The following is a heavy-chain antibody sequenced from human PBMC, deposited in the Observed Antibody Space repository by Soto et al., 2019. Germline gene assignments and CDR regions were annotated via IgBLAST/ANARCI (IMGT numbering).Heavy chain of an antibody. V-gene: IGHV1-69*13. Sequence: GASVKVSCKASGGTFSSYAISWVLQAPGQGLEWMGGIIPIFGTANYAQKFQGRVTITADESTSTAYMELSSLRSEDTAVYYCARDVRSXLLWFGESKAYYYGMDVWGQGTTVTVSS. CDR2: IIPIFGTA. CDR3: ARDVRSXLLWFGESKAYYYGMDV. D-gene: IGHD3-10*01. CDR1: GGTFSSYA. J-gene: IGHJ6*02.